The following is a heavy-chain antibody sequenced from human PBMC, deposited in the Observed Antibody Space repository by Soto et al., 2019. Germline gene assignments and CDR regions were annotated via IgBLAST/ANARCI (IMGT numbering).Heavy chain of an antibody. CDR3: TNLYTYGSL. Sequence: VGSLRLSCAASGFIFTNYAMSWVRQAPGKGLAWVSTISANGGNTYYADSVRGRFTVSRDNSGNTLSPQMSSLRADDTAVYFCTNLYTYGSLWGQGTLVTVSS. V-gene: IGHV3-23*01. D-gene: IGHD5-18*01. CDR1: GFIFTNYA. J-gene: IGHJ4*02. CDR2: ISANGGNT.